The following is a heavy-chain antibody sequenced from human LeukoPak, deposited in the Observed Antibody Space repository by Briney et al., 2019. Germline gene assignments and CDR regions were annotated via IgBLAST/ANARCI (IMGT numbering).Heavy chain of an antibody. J-gene: IGHJ4*02. CDR2: IRGDWHDT. D-gene: IGHD3-10*01. V-gene: IGHV3-74*01. CDR1: GFRFSDFW. CDR3: ASDRVLGSGSLDN. Sequence: GGSLRLSCTASGFRFSDFWMHWVSQAPGKGLEWVSRIRGDWHDTTYADSVKGRFTISRDNAQNTLYLQMNSLRVEDTAVYYCASDRVLGSGSLDNWGQGTLDTVSS.